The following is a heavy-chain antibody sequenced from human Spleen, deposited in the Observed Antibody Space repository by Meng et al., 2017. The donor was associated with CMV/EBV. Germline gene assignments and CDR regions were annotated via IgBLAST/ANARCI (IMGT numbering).Heavy chain of an antibody. J-gene: IGHJ4*02. CDR2: ISSSSSYI. D-gene: IGHD2/OR15-2a*01. Sequence: GESLKISCAASGFTFSSYSMNWVRQAPGKGLEWVSSISSSSSYIYYADSVKGRFTISRDNAKKSLYLQMNSLRADDTAMFYCARLPVDSSFFMQEFYFDYWGQGTLVTVSS. CDR3: ARLPVDSSFFMQEFYFDY. CDR1: GFTFSSYS. V-gene: IGHV3-21*01.